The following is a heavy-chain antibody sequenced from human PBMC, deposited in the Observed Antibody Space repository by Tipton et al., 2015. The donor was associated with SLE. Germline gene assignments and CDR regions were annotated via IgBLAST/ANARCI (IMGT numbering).Heavy chain of an antibody. CDR1: GYTFTSYG. J-gene: IGHJ4*02. CDR2: ISAYNGNT. CDR3: ARECSGTGCLDY. Sequence: QSGAEVKKPGASVKVSCKASGYTFTSYGISWARQAPGQGLEWMGWISAYNGNTNYAQKIQGRVSLTTDTSTSTAYMELRSLRSDDTAIYYCARECSGTGCLDYWGQGTLVTVSS. V-gene: IGHV1-18*01. D-gene: IGHD3-10*02.